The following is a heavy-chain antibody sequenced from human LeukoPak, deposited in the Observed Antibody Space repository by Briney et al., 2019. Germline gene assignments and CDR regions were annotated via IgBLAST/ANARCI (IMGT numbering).Heavy chain of an antibody. CDR2: IYYSGST. CDR1: GGSISTYY. CDR3: ARHLQNSYYYSMDV. V-gene: IGHV4-59*08. Sequence: SETLSLTCTVSGGSISTYYWSWIRQPPGKGLEWIGYIYYSGSTYYNPSLKSRVTISVDTSKNQFSLKLSSVTAADTAVYFCARHLQNSYYYSMDVWGTGTTVTVSS. J-gene: IGHJ6*03. D-gene: IGHD4-11*01.